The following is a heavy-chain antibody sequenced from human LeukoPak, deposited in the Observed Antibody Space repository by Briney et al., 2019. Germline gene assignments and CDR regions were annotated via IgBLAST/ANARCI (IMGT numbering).Heavy chain of an antibody. CDR1: GFTFSSYW. Sequence: PGGSLRLSCAASGFTFSSYWMSWVRQAPGKGLEWVANIKQDGSEKYYVDSVKGRFTISRDNAKNSLYLQMNSLRGEDTAVYYCAKTQDSYGYRSGPNWFDPWGQGTLVTVSS. CDR3: AKTQDSYGYRSGPNWFDP. V-gene: IGHV3-7*03. CDR2: IKQDGSEK. J-gene: IGHJ5*02. D-gene: IGHD5-18*01.